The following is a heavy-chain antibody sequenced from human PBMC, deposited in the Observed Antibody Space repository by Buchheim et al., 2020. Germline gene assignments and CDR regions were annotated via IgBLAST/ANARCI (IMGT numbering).Heavy chain of an antibody. V-gene: IGHV3-30-3*01. D-gene: IGHD6-13*01. CDR3: AREKIAAVGKNWFDP. CDR1: GFTFSDYS. CDR2: ISYDGRSN. Sequence: QVQLVESGGGVVQPGRSLRLSCAASGFTFSDYSMHWVRQAPGKGLEWVAVISYDGRSNYYADSVRGRFTISRDNSKNTLYLQMNSLGADDTAVYCCAREKIAAVGKNWFDPWGQGTL. J-gene: IGHJ5*02.